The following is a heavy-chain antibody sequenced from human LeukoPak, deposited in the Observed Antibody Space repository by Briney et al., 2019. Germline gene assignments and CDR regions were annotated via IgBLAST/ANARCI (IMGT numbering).Heavy chain of an antibody. CDR2: ISGYNGNT. Sequence: ASVKVSCKASGYTFTNYGISWVRQAPGQGLEWMGWISGYNGNTNYAQKFQGRVTITWDTSASTAYMELSSLRSEDMAVYYCARDNSVRDEAWWFNPWGQGTLVTVSS. J-gene: IGHJ5*02. V-gene: IGHV1-18*03. CDR3: ARDNSVRDEAWWFNP. CDR1: GYTFTNYG. D-gene: IGHD5-24*01.